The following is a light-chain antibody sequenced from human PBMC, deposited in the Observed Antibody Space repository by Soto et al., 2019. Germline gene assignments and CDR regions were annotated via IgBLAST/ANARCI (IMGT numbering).Light chain of an antibody. CDR2: DVS. V-gene: IGLV2-11*01. Sequence: QSALTQPRSVAGSPVQSVTISCTGTSSDVGGYNYVSWYQQHPGKAPKLMIYDVSKRPSGVPDRFSGSKSGNTASLTISGLQAEDEADYYCCSYAGSYSYVFGTGTKVTLL. J-gene: IGLJ1*01. CDR3: CSYAGSYSYV. CDR1: SSDVGGYNY.